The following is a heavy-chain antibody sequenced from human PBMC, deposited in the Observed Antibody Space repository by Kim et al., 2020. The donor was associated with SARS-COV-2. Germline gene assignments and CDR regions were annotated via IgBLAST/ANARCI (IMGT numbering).Heavy chain of an antibody. CDR3: ARTNDYGAY. V-gene: IGHV5-51*01. CDR2: SDT. J-gene: IGHJ4*02. Sequence: SDTRYSPSFQGQLTISADKSISTAYLQWSSLKASDTAMYYCARTNDYGAYWGQGTLVTVSS. D-gene: IGHD4-17*01.